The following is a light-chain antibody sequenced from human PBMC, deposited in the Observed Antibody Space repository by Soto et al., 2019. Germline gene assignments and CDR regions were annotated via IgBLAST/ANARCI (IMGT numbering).Light chain of an antibody. CDR2: EVS. J-gene: IGLJ3*02. CDR1: SSDVGGYNY. CDR3: SSYTSSSTRV. V-gene: IGLV2-14*01. Sequence: QSALTQPASVSGSPGQSITISCTGTSSDVGGYNYVSWYQQHPGKAPKLMIYEVSNRPSGVSNRFSGSKSGNTASLTISGFQAEDEADYYFSSYTSSSTRVFGGGTKLTV.